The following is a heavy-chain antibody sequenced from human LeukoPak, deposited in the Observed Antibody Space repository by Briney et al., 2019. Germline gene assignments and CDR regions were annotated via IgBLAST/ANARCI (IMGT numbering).Heavy chain of an antibody. Sequence: GGSLRLSCAASGFTFNSYGMNWVRQAPGKGLEWVSSISSSSSYIYYADSVKGRFTISRDNAKNSLYLQMNSLRAEDTAVYYCARDGYGGNRPYFDYWGQGTLVTVSS. CDR3: ARDGYGGNRPYFDY. CDR1: GFTFNSYG. D-gene: IGHD4-23*01. J-gene: IGHJ4*02. CDR2: ISSSSSYI. V-gene: IGHV3-21*01.